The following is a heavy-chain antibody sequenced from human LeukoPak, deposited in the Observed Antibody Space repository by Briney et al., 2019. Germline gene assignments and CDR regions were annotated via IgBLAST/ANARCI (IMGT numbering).Heavy chain of an antibody. V-gene: IGHV1-69*04. CDR3: ASNVGATSYYGMDV. Sequence: SVKVSCKASGGTFSSYAISWVRQAPGQGLEWMGRIIPILGIANYAQKFQGRVTMTTDTSTSTAYMELRSLRSDDTAVYYCASNVGATSYYGMDVWGQGTTVTVSS. D-gene: IGHD1-26*01. CDR1: GGTFSSYA. CDR2: IIPILGIA. J-gene: IGHJ6*02.